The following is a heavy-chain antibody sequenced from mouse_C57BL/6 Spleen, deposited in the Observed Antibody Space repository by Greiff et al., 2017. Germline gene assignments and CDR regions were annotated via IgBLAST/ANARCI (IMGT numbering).Heavy chain of an antibody. D-gene: IGHD1-1*01. J-gene: IGHJ4*01. CDR2: IYPGSGNT. CDR1: GYSFTSYY. CDR3: ARPRGSYGSSYAMDY. V-gene: IGHV1-66*01. Sequence: VQLQQSGPELVKPGASVKISCKASGYSFTSYYIHWVKQRPGQGLEWIGWIYPGSGNTKYNEKFKGKATLTADKSSSTAYMQLSSLTSEDSAVYYVARPRGSYGSSYAMDYWGQGTSVTVSS.